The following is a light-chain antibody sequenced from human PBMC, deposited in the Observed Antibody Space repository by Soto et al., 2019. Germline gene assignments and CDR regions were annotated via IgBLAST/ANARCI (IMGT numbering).Light chain of an antibody. CDR3: QQYGTSPPGT. CDR1: QSVSSSY. CDR2: GAS. Sequence: EIVLTQSPGTLSLSPGERATLSCRAIQSVSSSYLAWYQQKPGQAPRLLIYGASSRATGIPDRLSGSGSGTDFTLTISRLEPEDFAVYYCQQYGTSPPGTFGQGTKVDIK. V-gene: IGKV3-20*01. J-gene: IGKJ1*01.